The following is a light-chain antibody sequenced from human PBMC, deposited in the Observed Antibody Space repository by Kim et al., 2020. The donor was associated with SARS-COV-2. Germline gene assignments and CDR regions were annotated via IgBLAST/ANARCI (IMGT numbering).Light chain of an antibody. Sequence: PGQSVTISCSGTSSDVVGYNYVSWYQQYPGKAPKLMIYDVSKWPSGVPDRFSGSKSGNTASLTVSGLQAEDEADYYCCSYAGTYTVFGGGTQLTVL. J-gene: IGLJ2*01. CDR2: DVS. CDR3: CSYAGTYTV. CDR1: SSDVVGYNY. V-gene: IGLV2-11*01.